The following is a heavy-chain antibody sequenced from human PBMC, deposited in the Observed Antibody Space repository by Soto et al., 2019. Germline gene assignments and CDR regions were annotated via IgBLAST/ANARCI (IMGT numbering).Heavy chain of an antibody. D-gene: IGHD1-26*01. Sequence: VGSLRLSCAASGFTFNTFGMHWVRQAPGEGLEWVAVIRYDGSNNYYADSVKGRFTISRDNSKNTLSLQMNSLRAEDTAVYYCARDASVGASYSGSAYYAMDVWGRGTTVTV. CDR3: ARDASVGASYSGSAYYAMDV. V-gene: IGHV3-33*01. CDR2: IRYDGSNN. J-gene: IGHJ6*02. CDR1: GFTFNTFG.